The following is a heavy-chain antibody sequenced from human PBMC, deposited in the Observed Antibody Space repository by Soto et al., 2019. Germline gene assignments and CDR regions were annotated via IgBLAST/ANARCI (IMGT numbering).Heavy chain of an antibody. CDR2: IYCSGST. CDR3: ARVYGGFDY. Sequence: SETLSLTCTVSGGSISSYYWSWIRQPPGKGLEWIGYIYCSGSTNYNPSLKSRVTISVDTSKNQFSLKLSSVTAADTAVYYCARVYGGFDYWGQGTLVTVSS. J-gene: IGHJ4*02. CDR1: GGSISSYY. V-gene: IGHV4-59*01. D-gene: IGHD4-17*01.